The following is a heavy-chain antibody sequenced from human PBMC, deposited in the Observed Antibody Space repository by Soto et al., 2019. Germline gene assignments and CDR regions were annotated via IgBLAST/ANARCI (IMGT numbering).Heavy chain of an antibody. CDR3: TTDSYFTRSLVRFDF. Sequence: EVQLVESGGDLVKPAGSLTLACAASGFTFSSAWINWVRQAPEKRLEWVGRIRSKTDGGTTDFAAFVKGRIAISRDDSKNMVFLQMNSLKIEHTAMYYRTTDSYFTRSLVRFDFWGHGPLVTVSS. J-gene: IGHJ4*01. D-gene: IGHD2-8*01. CDR1: GFTFSSAW. CDR2: IRSKTDGGTT. V-gene: IGHV3-15*07.